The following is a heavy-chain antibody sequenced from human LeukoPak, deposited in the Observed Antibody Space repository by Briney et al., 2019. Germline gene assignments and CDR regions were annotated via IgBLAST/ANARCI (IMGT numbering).Heavy chain of an antibody. CDR1: GGTFSSYA. J-gene: IGHJ4*02. Sequence: SVKVSCKASGGTFSSYAISWVRQAPGQGLGWMGGIIPIFGTANYAQKFQGRVTITADESTSTAYMELSSLRSEDTAVYYCARGVSSFWSGYYRYWGQGTLVTVSS. CDR2: IIPIFGTA. V-gene: IGHV1-69*01. CDR3: ARGVSSFWSGYYRY. D-gene: IGHD3-3*01.